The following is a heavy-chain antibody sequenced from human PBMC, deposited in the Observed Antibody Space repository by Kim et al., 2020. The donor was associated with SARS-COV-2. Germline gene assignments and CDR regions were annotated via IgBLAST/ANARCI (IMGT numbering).Heavy chain of an antibody. CDR2: ISGSGGST. Sequence: GGSLRLSCAASGFTFSSYAMSWVRKAPGKGLEWVSAISGSGGSTYYADPVKGRITISRDNSKNTLYLQMNSLRAEDTAVYYCALPDNPYYYYYAMDVWGQGTPVTVSS. V-gene: IGHV3-23*01. CDR3: ALPDNPYYYYYAMDV. CDR1: GFTFSSYA. J-gene: IGHJ6*02.